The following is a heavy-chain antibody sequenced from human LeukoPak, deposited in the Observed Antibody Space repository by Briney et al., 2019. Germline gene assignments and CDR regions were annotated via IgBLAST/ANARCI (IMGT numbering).Heavy chain of an antibody. CDR2: IYYSGST. J-gene: IGHJ4*02. CDR1: GGSISSRSYY. Sequence: SETLSLTCTVSGGSISSRSYYWGWIRQPPGKGLEWIGSIYYSGSTYYNPSLKSRVTISVDTSKNQFSLKLSSVTAADTAVYYCARGGYYYDSSGSLDYWGQGTLVTVSS. D-gene: IGHD3-22*01. CDR3: ARGGYYYDSSGSLDY. V-gene: IGHV4-39*01.